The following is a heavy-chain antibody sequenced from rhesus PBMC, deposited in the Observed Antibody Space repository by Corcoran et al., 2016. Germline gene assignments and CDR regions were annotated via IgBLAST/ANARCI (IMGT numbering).Heavy chain of an antibody. CDR3: AKPWGSWYYFDY. J-gene: IGHJ4*01. CDR2: IDNGGGRT. D-gene: IGHD6-13*01. V-gene: IGHV3S25*01. Sequence: EVQLVESGGGLVQRGGSLRLSCAASGFTISRNWMNWVRQAPGQGLEGVSTIDNGGGRTSYPDPVKGRFTNSRDNAKNTLSLQMNSLRAEDTAVYYCAKPWGSWYYFDYWGQGVLVTVAS. CDR1: GFTISRNW.